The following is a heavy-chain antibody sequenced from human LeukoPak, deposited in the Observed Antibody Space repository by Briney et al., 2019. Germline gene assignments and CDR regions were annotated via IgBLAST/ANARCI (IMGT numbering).Heavy chain of an antibody. Sequence: GGSLRLSCAASGFTFSSYAMSWVRQAPGKGLEWVSAISGSGGSTYYADSVKGRFTISRDNSKNTLYLQMNSLRAGDTAVYYCAKDQIAVAGTGYFQHWGQGTLVTVSS. CDR2: ISGSGGST. CDR3: AKDQIAVAGTGYFQH. CDR1: GFTFSSYA. V-gene: IGHV3-23*01. J-gene: IGHJ1*01. D-gene: IGHD6-19*01.